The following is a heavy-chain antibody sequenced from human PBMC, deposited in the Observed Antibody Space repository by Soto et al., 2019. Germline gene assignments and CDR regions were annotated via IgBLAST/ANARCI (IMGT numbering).Heavy chain of an antibody. CDR2: NNAGNGNT. D-gene: IGHD3-16*01. V-gene: IGHV1-3*01. Sequence: QVQLVQSGAEVKKPGASVKGSCKASGYTFTSYAMHWVRQAPGQRREWMGWNNAGNGNTKYSQKFQGRVTITRDTSASTAYMALSSLRSEDTAVYYCANALGLSYFDYWGQGTLVTVSS. CDR1: GYTFTSYA. J-gene: IGHJ4*02. CDR3: ANALGLSYFDY.